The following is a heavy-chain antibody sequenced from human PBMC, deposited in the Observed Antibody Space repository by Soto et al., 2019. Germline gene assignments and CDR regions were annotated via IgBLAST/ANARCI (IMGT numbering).Heavy chain of an antibody. J-gene: IGHJ6*02. CDR2: ISYDGSNK. Sequence: GGSLRLSCAASGFTFSSYAMHWVRQAPGKGLEWVAVISYDGSNKYYADSVKGRFTISRDNSKNTLYLQMNSLRAEDTAVYYCARDGNYDFWSGYYKYYYGIDVWGQGTTVTGSS. V-gene: IGHV3-30-3*01. CDR1: GFTFSSYA. CDR3: ARDGNYDFWSGYYKYYYGIDV. D-gene: IGHD3-3*01.